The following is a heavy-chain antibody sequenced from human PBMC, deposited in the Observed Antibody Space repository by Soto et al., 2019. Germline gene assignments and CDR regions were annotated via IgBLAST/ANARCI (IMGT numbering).Heavy chain of an antibody. J-gene: IGHJ6*02. D-gene: IGHD6-19*01. CDR1: GGSLSDYK. Sequence: QVQLQQWGAGLLKPSETLSLTCAVYGGSLSDYKWNWIRQPPGKGLEWIGEITHSGSTNYNPSLKSRLTISVDTSKNQVSLKLSSVTAADTAVYYCARGASGWHWYYHGMDVWGQGTTVTVSS. CDR2: ITHSGST. V-gene: IGHV4-34*01. CDR3: ARGASGWHWYYHGMDV.